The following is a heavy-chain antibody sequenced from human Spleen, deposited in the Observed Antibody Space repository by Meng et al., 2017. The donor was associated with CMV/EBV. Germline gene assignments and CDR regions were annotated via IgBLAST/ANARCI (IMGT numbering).Heavy chain of an antibody. CDR2: IFPGDSDT. CDR3: ARQHDTSSWDNWFDP. J-gene: IGHJ5*02. CDR1: GYNFAHYW. Sequence: GESLKISCKGSGYNFAHYWIAWVRQMPGKGLEWMGIIFPGDSDTTYSPSFQGQVTISADKSISTAYLQWSSLKASDTAIYYCARQHDTSSWDNWFDPWGQGTLVTVSS. V-gene: IGHV5-51*01. D-gene: IGHD6-13*01.